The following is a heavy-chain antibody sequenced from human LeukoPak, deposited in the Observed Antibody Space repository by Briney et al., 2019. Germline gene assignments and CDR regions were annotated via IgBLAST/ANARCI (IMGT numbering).Heavy chain of an antibody. J-gene: IGHJ3*01. V-gene: IGHV3-7*03. CDR2: INSDGSEG. CDR1: GFTFSGFW. Sequence: GGSLVLSCAVSGFTFSGFWMSWSRQAPGKGVEGVASINSDGSEGYYPDVVKGRFTISRDNAKNSLYLQINSLRAEDTAVYYCARSSYSSSSSVWGQGTMVTVSS. D-gene: IGHD6-6*01. CDR3: ARSSYSSSSSV.